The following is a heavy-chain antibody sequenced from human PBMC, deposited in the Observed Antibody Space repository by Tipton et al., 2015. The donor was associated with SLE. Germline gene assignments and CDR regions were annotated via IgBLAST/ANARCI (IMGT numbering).Heavy chain of an antibody. D-gene: IGHD6-13*01. CDR2: ISHSGST. CDR3: ARRDGYSSIWNWFDP. J-gene: IGHJ5*02. CDR1: GGSISSNNW. V-gene: IGHV4-4*02. Sequence: TLSLTCAVSGGSISSNNWWSWVRQPPGKGLEWIGEISHSGSTKYNPSLKSRGTISVDKSNNQFSLRLSSVTAADTAVYYCARRDGYSSIWNWFDPWGQGTLVTVSS.